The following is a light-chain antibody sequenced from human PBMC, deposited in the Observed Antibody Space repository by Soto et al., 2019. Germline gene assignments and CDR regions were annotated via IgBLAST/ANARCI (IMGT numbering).Light chain of an antibody. J-gene: IGKJ4*01. Sequence: EIVLTQSPGTLSLSPGERATLSCRASQSFSSSYLAWDQQKPGQAPRLLIYGASSRATGIPDRFSGSGSGTDFTLTISRLEPEDFAVYYGQQYGSSPALTFGGGTKVVIK. V-gene: IGKV3-20*01. CDR3: QQYGSSPALT. CDR1: QSFSSSY. CDR2: GAS.